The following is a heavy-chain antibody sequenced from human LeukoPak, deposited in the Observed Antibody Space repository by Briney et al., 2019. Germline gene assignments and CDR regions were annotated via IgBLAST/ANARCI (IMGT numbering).Heavy chain of an antibody. D-gene: IGHD2-21*02. Sequence: GGSLRLSCAASGFTFSYYAMHWARQAPGKGLEWVAFISSDGSDKYYADSMKGRFTISRDNSKNTLYLQMTSLRGEDTAMYYCAREGTARDAFDIWGQGTMVTVSS. CDR1: GFTFSYYA. CDR2: ISSDGSDK. CDR3: AREGTARDAFDI. J-gene: IGHJ3*02. V-gene: IGHV3-30-3*01.